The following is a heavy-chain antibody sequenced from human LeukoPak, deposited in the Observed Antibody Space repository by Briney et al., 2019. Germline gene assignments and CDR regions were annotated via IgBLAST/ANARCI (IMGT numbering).Heavy chain of an antibody. CDR1: GGTFSSYA. CDR3: AAPLRDVDIVATWQRFDY. Sequence: SVKVSCKASGGTFSSYAISWVRQAPGQGLEWMGRIIPILGIANYAQKFQGRVTITADKSTSTAYMELSSLRSEDTAVYYCAAPLRDVDIVATWQRFDYWGQGTLVTVSS. V-gene: IGHV1-69*04. D-gene: IGHD5-12*01. CDR2: IIPILGIA. J-gene: IGHJ4*02.